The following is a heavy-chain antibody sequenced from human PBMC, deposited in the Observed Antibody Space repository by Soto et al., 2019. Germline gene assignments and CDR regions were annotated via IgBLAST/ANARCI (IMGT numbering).Heavy chain of an antibody. CDR3: ATSGSPPSELYYDSSGPDAFDI. J-gene: IGHJ3*02. CDR1: GGSVSSGSYY. D-gene: IGHD3-22*01. V-gene: IGHV4-61*01. CDR2: IYYSGSA. Sequence: SETLSLTCTVSGGSVSSGSYYWSWIRQPPGKGLEWIGYIYYSGSANYNPSLKSRVTISVDTSKNQFSLKPSSVTAADTAVYYCATSGSPPSELYYDSSGPDAFDIWGQGTMVTVSS.